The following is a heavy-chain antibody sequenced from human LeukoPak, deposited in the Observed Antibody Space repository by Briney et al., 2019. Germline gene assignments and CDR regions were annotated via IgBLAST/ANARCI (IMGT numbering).Heavy chain of an antibody. D-gene: IGHD4-11*01. J-gene: IGHJ6*04. V-gene: IGHV3-74*01. Sequence: GGSLRLSCAAPGFSFSPYWMHWVRQAPGKGLVWVSLIKSDGSSTTYADSVKGRFTISRDNAKNTLYLQMNSLRAEDTAVYYCARDRSYIMDVWGKGTTVTVSS. CDR1: GFSFSPYW. CDR3: ARDRSYIMDV. CDR2: IKSDGSST.